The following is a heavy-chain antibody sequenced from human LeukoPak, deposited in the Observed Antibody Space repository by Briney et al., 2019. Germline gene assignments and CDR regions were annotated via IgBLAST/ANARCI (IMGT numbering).Heavy chain of an antibody. V-gene: IGHV3-74*01. CDR3: ARGGPDSSDYSSLFDY. CDR1: GFTFTDLY. D-gene: IGHD3-22*01. CDR2: INSDGSSR. J-gene: IGHJ4*02. Sequence: PGGSLRLSCAASGFTFTDLYMSWIRQAPGKGLVWVSRINSDGSSRHYADSVKGRFTISRDNAKNTLHLQMTSLRAEDTAVYYCARGGPDSSDYSSLFDYWGRGILVTVSS.